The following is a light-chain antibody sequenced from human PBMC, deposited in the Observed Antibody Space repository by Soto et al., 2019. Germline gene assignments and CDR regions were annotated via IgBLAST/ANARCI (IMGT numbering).Light chain of an antibody. CDR2: GAS. V-gene: IGKV1-5*01. CDR3: QHHNSYSQT. CDR1: QSNRHY. Sequence: DIQMTQSPPTLSASVGDRVTITCRASQSNRHYLAWYQQMPGKAPKLLIYGASTLQSGVPSRFSGSGSGTEFTLTISSLQPDDFGTYFCQHHNSYSQTFGQGTKV. J-gene: IGKJ1*01.